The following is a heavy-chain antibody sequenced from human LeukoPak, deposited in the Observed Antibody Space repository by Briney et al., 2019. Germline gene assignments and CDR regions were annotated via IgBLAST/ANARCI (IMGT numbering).Heavy chain of an antibody. Sequence: PGGSLRLSCTASGFTFNDYYMSWIRQAPGKGLEWVASIKHDGGEKFYVDSVKGRFTISRDDAKDSLFLQMNSLRAEDTAVYYCAKTGSSSWGQGTLVTVSS. D-gene: IGHD3-10*01. CDR1: GFTFNDYY. CDR2: IKHDGGEK. V-gene: IGHV3-7*03. J-gene: IGHJ5*02. CDR3: AKTGSSS.